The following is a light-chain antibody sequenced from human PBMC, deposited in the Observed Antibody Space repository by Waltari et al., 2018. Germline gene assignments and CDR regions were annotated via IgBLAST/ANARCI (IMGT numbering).Light chain of an antibody. CDR1: QSIQRY. J-gene: IGKJ4*01. CDR2: HAY. CDR3: QQRADWPLT. V-gene: IGKV3-11*01. Sequence: SGRASQSIQRYLGWYQQKPGQAPRLRIYHAYNRATGVPARFSGSGSETDFTLTISSLEPEDSAIYYCQQRADWPLTFGGGTTVEIK.